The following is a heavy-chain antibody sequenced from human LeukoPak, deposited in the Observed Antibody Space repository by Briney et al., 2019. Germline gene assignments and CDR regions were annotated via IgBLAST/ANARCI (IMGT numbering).Heavy chain of an antibody. CDR1: XXTFTGYY. D-gene: IGHD4-23*01. V-gene: IGHV1-2*02. CDR2: INPSSGGT. Sequence: ASVXXXXXXXXXTFTGYYVHWVRQAPGQGLEWMGWINPSSGGTNYAQKFQGRVTITRDTSSSTDYIELSSLRSDDTAVYYCAISFADYGGNSWGQGTLVTVSS. J-gene: IGHJ4*02. CDR3: AISFADYGGNS.